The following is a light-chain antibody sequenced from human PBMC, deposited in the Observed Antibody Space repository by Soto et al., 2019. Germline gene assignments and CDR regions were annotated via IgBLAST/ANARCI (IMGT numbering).Light chain of an antibody. Sequence: QSALTQPASVSGSPGQSITISCSGTSSDIGNYNYVSWYQQHPGKAPKLMIYDVSNRPSGVSNRFSGSKSGNTASLTISGLQPEDEADYYFSSYTSSSTLVFGGGTKLTVL. CDR2: DVS. J-gene: IGLJ2*01. V-gene: IGLV2-14*01. CDR1: SSDIGNYNY. CDR3: SSYTSSSTLV.